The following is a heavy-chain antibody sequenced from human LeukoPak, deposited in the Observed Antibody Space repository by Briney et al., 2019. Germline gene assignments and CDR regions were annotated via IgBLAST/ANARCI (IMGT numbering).Heavy chain of an antibody. D-gene: IGHD4-17*01. CDR3: ARHAGNHYGDFFDY. CDR2: ISSSSSYI. CDR1: GFTFSSYS. Sequence: GGSLRLSCAASGFTFSSYSMNWVRQAPGKGLEWVSSISSSSSYIYYADSVKGRFTISRDNAKNSLYLQMNSLRAEDTAVYYCARHAGNHYGDFFDYWGQGTLVTVSS. J-gene: IGHJ4*02. V-gene: IGHV3-21*01.